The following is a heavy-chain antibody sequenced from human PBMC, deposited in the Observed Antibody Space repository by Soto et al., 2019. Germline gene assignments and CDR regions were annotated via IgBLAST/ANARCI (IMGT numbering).Heavy chain of an antibody. J-gene: IGHJ3*02. CDR3: ARLYGLDAFDI. CDR1: GGSISSYY. Sequence: SETLSLTCTVSGGSISSYYWSWIRQPPGKGLEWIGYIYYSGSTNYNPSLKSRITITVDTSKNQFSLKLSSVTASDTAVYYCARLYGLDAFDIWGQGTMVTVSS. CDR2: IYYSGST. V-gene: IGHV4-59*01. D-gene: IGHD4-17*01.